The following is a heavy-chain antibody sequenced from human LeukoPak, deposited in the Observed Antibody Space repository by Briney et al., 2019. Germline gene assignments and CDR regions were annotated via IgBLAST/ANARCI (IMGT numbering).Heavy chain of an antibody. CDR3: ARVSGYDWESFYDY. CDR2: IYYSGST. CDR1: GGSISSYY. Sequence: TSETLSLTCTVSGGSISSYYWSWIRQPPGKGLEWIGYIYYSGSTNYNPSLKSRVTISVDTSKNQFSLKLNSVTAADTAVYYCARVSGYDWESFYDYWGQGTLVTVSS. V-gene: IGHV4-59*01. D-gene: IGHD5-12*01. J-gene: IGHJ4*02.